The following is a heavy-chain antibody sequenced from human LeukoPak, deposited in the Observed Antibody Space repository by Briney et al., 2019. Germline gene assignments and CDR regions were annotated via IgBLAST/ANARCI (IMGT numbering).Heavy chain of an antibody. CDR2: ISSGSRTV. V-gene: IGHV3-48*02. CDR1: GFTFSSYD. Sequence: GGSLRLTCAASGFTFSSYDMNWVRQAPGKGLEWVSYISSGSRTVYYADSVKGRFTVSRDNGKNSLYLQMNSLRDEDTAVYHCVRVGGRSSIGGDCWGQGTLVTVSS. CDR3: VRVGGRSSIGGDC. J-gene: IGHJ4*02. D-gene: IGHD3-10*01.